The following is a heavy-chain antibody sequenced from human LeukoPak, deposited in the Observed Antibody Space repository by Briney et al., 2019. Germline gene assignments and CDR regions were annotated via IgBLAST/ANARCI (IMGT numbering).Heavy chain of an antibody. J-gene: IGHJ3*02. D-gene: IGHD3-22*01. V-gene: IGHV4-31*03. CDR2: IYYSGST. CDR3: TRSYGPYDSDAFDI. Sequence: SETLSLTCTVSGGSISSGGYYWSWIRQHPGKGLEWIGYIYYSGSTYYNPSLKSRVTISVDTSRNQFSLKLSSVTAADTAVYYCTRSYGPYDSDAFDIWGQGTMVTVSS. CDR1: GGSISSGGYY.